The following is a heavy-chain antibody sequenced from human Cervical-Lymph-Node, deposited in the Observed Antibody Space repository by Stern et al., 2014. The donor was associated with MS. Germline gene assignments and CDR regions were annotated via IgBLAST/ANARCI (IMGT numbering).Heavy chain of an antibody. D-gene: IGHD3-3*01. CDR1: GFTFSEYY. CDR2: SSWSGGTI. Sequence: VQLVESGGGLVKPGGSLRLSCAASGFTFSEYYMSWIRQAPGKGLERLSYSSWSGGTIQYAESVKGRFTISRDNAKNSLYLQMNSLRAEDTAVYYCAREYDFWNGPDNWGQGTLVTVSS. V-gene: IGHV3-11*01. J-gene: IGHJ4*02. CDR3: AREYDFWNGPDN.